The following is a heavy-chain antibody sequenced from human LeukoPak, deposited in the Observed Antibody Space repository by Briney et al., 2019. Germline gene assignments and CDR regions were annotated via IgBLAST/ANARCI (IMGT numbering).Heavy chain of an antibody. CDR1: GYTFTSYD. V-gene: IGHV1-8*01. D-gene: IGHD3-9*01. J-gene: IGHJ4*02. CDR2: MNPNSGNT. Sequence: ASVKVSCKASGYTFTSYDINWVRQATGQGLEWMGWMNPNSGNTGYAQKFQGRVTTTRNTSISTAYMELSSLRSEDTAVYYCARGRAARYFDWLRRKQYYFDYWGQGTLVTVSS. CDR3: ARGRAARYFDWLRRKQYYFDY.